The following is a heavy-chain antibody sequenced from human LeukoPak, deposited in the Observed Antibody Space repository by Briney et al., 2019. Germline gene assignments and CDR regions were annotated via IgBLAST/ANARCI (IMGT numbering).Heavy chain of an antibody. Sequence: TGGSLRISCAASGFTFGSYAMHLVRQAPGKGLELVAVISYDGSNKYYADSVKGRFTISRDNAKNSLYLQMNSLRAEDTAVYYCAREGGSSSCEDYWGQGTLVTVSS. D-gene: IGHD6-13*01. CDR1: GFTFGSYA. V-gene: IGHV3-30-3*01. J-gene: IGHJ4*02. CDR3: AREGGSSSCEDY. CDR2: ISYDGSNK.